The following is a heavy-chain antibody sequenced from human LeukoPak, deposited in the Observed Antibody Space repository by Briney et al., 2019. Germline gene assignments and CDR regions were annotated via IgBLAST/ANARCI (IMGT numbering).Heavy chain of an antibody. V-gene: IGHV3-11*01. CDR1: GFTFSDYY. CDR3: ARDPRYSSGWPDYYYYYGMDV. CDR2: ISSSGSTI. D-gene: IGHD6-25*01. Sequence: GGSLRLSCAASGFTFSDYYMSWIRQAPGKGLEWVSYISSSGSTIYYADSVKGRFTISRDNAKNSLYLQMNSLRAEDTAVYYCARDPRYSSGWPDYYYYYGMDVWGQGTTVTVSS. J-gene: IGHJ6*02.